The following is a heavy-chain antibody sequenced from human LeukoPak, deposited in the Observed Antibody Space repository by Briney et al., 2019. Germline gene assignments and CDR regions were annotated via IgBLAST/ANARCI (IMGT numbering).Heavy chain of an antibody. J-gene: IGHJ6*02. Sequence: GGSLRLSCAASGFTFSSYAMHWVRQAPGKGLEWVAVISYDGSNKYYADSVKGRFTISRDNSKNTLYLRMNSLRAEDTAVYYCARGRTYGMDVWGQGTTVTVSS. CDR3: ARGRTYGMDV. V-gene: IGHV3-30-3*01. CDR2: ISYDGSNK. CDR1: GFTFSSYA.